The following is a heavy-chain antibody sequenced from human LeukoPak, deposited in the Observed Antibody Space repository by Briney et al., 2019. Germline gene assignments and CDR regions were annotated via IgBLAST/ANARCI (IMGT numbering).Heavy chain of an antibody. CDR2: IYYSGST. V-gene: IGHV4-59*01. J-gene: IGHJ4*02. CDR1: GGSISSYY. D-gene: IGHD4-17*01. CDR3: ARVGYGDYPDY. Sequence: SETLSLTCIVSGGSISSYYWSWIRQPPGKGLEWIGYIYYSGSTNYNPSLKSRVTISVDTSKNQFSLKLSSVTAADTAVYYCARVGYGDYPDYWGQGTLVTVSS.